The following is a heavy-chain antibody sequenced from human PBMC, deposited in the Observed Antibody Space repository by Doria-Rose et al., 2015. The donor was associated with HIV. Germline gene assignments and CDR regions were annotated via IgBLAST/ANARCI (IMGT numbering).Heavy chain of an antibody. CDR2: IHHSGTT. V-gene: IGHV4-38-2*02. CDR1: GYSISSGYY. D-gene: IGHD3-3*01. Sequence: PSETLSLTCTVSGYSISSGYYWGWIRQPPGKGLEWIGSIHHSGTTYYNPSLKSRVPISVDTSKNQFSLKLSSVTAADTAVYYCARSLQFLEWLFNTEGDWYFDLWGRGTLVTVSS. CDR3: ARSLQFLEWLFNTEGDWYFDL. J-gene: IGHJ2*01.